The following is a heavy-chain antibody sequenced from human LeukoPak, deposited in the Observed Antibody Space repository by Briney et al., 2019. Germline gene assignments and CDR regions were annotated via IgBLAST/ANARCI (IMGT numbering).Heavy chain of an antibody. CDR3: ARDGTSTDDY. V-gene: IGHV1-18*01. CDR1: GYTFSNFG. J-gene: IGHJ4*02. D-gene: IGHD2-2*01. CDR2: ISGNNDNP. Sequence: ASVKVSCKTSGYTFSNFGINWVRQAPGQGLEWMGWISGNNDNPNYGQKFQGRFTVTRDSSTSTAYMELRNLTFDDTAVYYCARDGTSTDDYWGQGTLVTVSS.